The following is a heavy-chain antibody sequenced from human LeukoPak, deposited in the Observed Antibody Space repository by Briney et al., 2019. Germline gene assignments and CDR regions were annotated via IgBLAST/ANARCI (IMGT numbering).Heavy chain of an antibody. V-gene: IGHV3-21*01. CDR2: ISSSSSYI. J-gene: IGHJ4*02. D-gene: IGHD6-19*01. Sequence: GGSLRLSCAASGFTFSNAWMSWVRQAPGKGLEWVSSISSSSSYIYYADSVKGRFTISRDNAKNSLYLQMNSLRAEDTAVYYCARGGQWLVLWGQGTLVTVSS. CDR3: ARGGQWLVL. CDR1: GFTFSNAW.